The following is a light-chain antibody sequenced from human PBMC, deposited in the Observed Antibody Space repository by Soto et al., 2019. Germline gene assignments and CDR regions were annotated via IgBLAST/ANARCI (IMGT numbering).Light chain of an antibody. CDR2: DVS. Sequence: QSALTQPRSVSGSPGQSVTISCTGTSSDVGGYNYVSWYQQHPGKAPKLMIYDVSKRPSGVPDRFSGSRSGNTASLTISGLQAEDEADYYCCSYAGSYSWVFGNGTKVTV. CDR1: SSDVGGYNY. V-gene: IGLV2-11*01. CDR3: CSYAGSYSWV. J-gene: IGLJ1*01.